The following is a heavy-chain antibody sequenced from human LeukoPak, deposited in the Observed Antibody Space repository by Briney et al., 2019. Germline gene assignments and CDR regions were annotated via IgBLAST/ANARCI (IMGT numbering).Heavy chain of an antibody. CDR1: GFTFSSYE. J-gene: IGHJ6*04. Sequence: TGGSLRLSCAASGFTFSSYEMNWVRQAPGKGLEWVAVISYDGSNKYYADSVKGRFTISRDNSKNTLYLQMNSLRAEDTAVYYCARAKYYDILTGRRGYYYYGMDVWGKGTTVTVSS. V-gene: IGHV3-30*04. D-gene: IGHD3-9*01. CDR3: ARAKYYDILTGRRGYYYYGMDV. CDR2: ISYDGSNK.